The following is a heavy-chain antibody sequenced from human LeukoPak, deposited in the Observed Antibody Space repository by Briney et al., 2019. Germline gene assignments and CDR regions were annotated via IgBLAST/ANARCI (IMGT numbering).Heavy chain of an antibody. CDR3: AKDHDDSSPTTFDY. J-gene: IGHJ4*02. Sequence: PGRSLRLSCAASGFTFSSYGMHWVRQAPGKGLEWVAVISYDGSNKYYADSVKGRFTISRDNSKNTLYLQMNSLRAEDTAVYYCAKDHDDSSPTTFDYWGQGTLVTVSS. CDR1: GFTFSSYG. V-gene: IGHV3-30*18. D-gene: IGHD3-22*01. CDR2: ISYDGSNK.